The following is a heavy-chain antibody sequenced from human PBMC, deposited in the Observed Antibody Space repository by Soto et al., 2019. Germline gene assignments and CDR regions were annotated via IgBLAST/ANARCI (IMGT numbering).Heavy chain of an antibody. CDR2: VSASGLNT. CDR3: AKGRPRRTSGYCFDC. V-gene: IGHV3-23*01. Sequence: EVQLLESGGKLVQPGGSLTLSCAASGFTFSTYAMAWVRQAPGKGLEWVSGVSASGLNTDYADPVKGRFYISRDNSKNTVSLHMNSVRAEDTALYYGAKGRPRRTSGYCFDCWGQGTPVTVSS. J-gene: IGHJ4*02. CDR1: GFTFSTYA. D-gene: IGHD1-1*01.